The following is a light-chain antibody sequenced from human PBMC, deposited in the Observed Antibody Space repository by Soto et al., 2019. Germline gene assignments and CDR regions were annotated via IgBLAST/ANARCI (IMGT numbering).Light chain of an antibody. Sequence: ETVLTQSPGTLSLSPGETATLSCRASQRVSANYLAWYQHKPGQAPRLLIYDASTMATGTPDRFSGSGSGTDFTLTIRRLEPEDFALYYCQQYGDSRQVTFGGGTKVEIK. CDR1: QRVSANY. CDR2: DAS. CDR3: QQYGDSRQVT. J-gene: IGKJ4*01. V-gene: IGKV3-20*01.